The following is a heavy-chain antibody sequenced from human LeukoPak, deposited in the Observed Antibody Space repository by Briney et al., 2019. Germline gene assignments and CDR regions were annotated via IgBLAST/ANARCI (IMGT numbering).Heavy chain of an antibody. Sequence: SGPTLVKPTQTLTLTCTFSGFSLSTNAVGVGWIRQPPGKALEWLALIYWNGDQRYSPSLQSRLSTTKDTSKNQVVLTMTNMDPVDTATYYCAHKRNWVFVYWGQGTLVTVSS. CDR3: AHKRNWVFVY. D-gene: IGHD7-27*01. V-gene: IGHV2-5*01. J-gene: IGHJ4*02. CDR1: GFSLSTNAVG. CDR2: IYWNGDQ.